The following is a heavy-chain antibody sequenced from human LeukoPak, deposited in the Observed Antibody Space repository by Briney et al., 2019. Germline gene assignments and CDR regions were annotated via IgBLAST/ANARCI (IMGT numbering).Heavy chain of an antibody. Sequence: GGSLRLSCAASGFTFSSYALSWVRQAPGKGLEWVSAISGSGGSTYYADSVKGRFTISRDNSKNTLYLQMNSLSAEDSAIYYCAKLWRGSYPRYFDYWGQGALVTVSS. V-gene: IGHV3-23*01. D-gene: IGHD1-26*01. J-gene: IGHJ4*02. CDR3: AKLWRGSYPRYFDY. CDR2: ISGSGGST. CDR1: GFTFSSYA.